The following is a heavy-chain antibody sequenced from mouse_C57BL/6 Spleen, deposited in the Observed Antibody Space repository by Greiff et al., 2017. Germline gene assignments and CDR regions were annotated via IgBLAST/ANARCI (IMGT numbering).Heavy chain of an antibody. V-gene: IGHV1-62-2*01. CDR2: FYPGSGSI. Sequence: VQLQESGAELVKPGASVKLSCKASGYTITEYTIHWVKQRSGQGLEWIGWFYPGSGSIKYNAKFKDKATLTADKSSSPVDMGLSRLSSEGSAVYFCARHEEGSYYDYFFAYWGQGTLVTVSA. CDR1: GYTITEYT. J-gene: IGHJ3*01. CDR3: ARHEEGSYYDYFFAY. D-gene: IGHD2-4*01.